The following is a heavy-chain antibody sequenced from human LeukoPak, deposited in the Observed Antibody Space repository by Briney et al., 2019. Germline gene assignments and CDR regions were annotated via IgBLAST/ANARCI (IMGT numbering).Heavy chain of an antibody. CDR2: IYYSGST. D-gene: IGHD1-26*01. J-gene: IGHJ6*02. CDR1: SGSISSYY. CDR3: ARDSGSYYGGYYYYGMDV. Sequence: SETLSLTCTVSSGSISSYYWSWIRQPPGKGLEWIGYIYYSGSTNYNPSLKSRVTISVDTSKNQFSLKLSSVTAADTAVYYCARDSGSYYGGYYYYGMDVWGQGTTVTVSS. V-gene: IGHV4-59*01.